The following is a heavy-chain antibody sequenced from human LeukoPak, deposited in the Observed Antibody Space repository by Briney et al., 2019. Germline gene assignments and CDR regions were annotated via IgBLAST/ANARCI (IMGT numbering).Heavy chain of an antibody. CDR2: IYPNSGGT. J-gene: IGHJ6*02. D-gene: IGHD3-10*01. CDR1: GYTFTGYY. Sequence: ASVKVSCKASGYTFTGYYMHWVRQAPGQGLEWMGWIYPNSGGTNYAQKFQGRVTMTRDTSISTAYMELSRLRSDDTAVYYCARGPLWFGESVYGMDVWGQGTTVTVSS. CDR3: ARGPLWFGESVYGMDV. V-gene: IGHV1-2*02.